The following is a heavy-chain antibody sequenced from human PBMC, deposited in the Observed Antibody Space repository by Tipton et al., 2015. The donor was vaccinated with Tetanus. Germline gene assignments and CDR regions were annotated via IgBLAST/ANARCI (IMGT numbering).Heavy chain of an antibody. CDR1: GGSITSNY. V-gene: IGHV4-4*07. CDR2: IYAPGIT. J-gene: IGHJ4*02. D-gene: IGHD5-12*01. CDR3: ARVRRGATTDLDY. Sequence: TLSLTCTVSGGSITSNYWTWIRQPAGKGLGWIGRIYAPGITNYNPSLKSRVSMSVDTSKNQFSLRLSSVTAADTAVYYCARVRRGATTDLDYWGQGTLVTVSS.